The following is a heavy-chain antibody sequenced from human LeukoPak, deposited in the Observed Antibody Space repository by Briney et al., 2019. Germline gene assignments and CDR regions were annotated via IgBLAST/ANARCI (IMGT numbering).Heavy chain of an antibody. Sequence: PGGSLRLSCAASGFTFSTQSMNWVRQAPGKGLEWVSYITGCSTTIYYADSVKGRFTVSRDNAKNSLYLQMNSLRDEDTAVYYCTRDGGWREDYWGQGTLVTVSS. V-gene: IGHV3-48*02. CDR1: GFTFSTQS. J-gene: IGHJ4*02. CDR3: TRDGGWREDY. D-gene: IGHD2-15*01. CDR2: ITGCSTTI.